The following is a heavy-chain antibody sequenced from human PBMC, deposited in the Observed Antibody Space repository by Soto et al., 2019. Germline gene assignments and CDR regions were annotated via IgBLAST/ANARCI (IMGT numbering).Heavy chain of an antibody. J-gene: IGHJ4*02. CDR3: ARDWVAYDSDLRTHIPHLDS. V-gene: IGHV3-48*02. Sequence: EVQLVESGGGLVQPGGSLRLSCEDSEFTFSSNGVNWVRHAPGKGLEWVSFISIGSSTINYADSVRGRFTISRDNAKNSLYLQMNSLRDEDTAVYYCARDWVAYDSDLRTHIPHLDSWGQGTLVTVSS. CDR1: EFTFSSNG. D-gene: IGHD3-22*01. CDR2: ISIGSSTI.